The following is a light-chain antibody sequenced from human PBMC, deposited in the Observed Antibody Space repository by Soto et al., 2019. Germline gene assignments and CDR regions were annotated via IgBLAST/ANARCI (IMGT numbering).Light chain of an antibody. CDR2: GAS. CDR1: QSVTKNY. Sequence: EIVLTQSPGTLSLPPGDRATLSCRASQSVTKNYVAWFQQKTGQAPRLLIYGASSRATGIPDRFSGSGSGTDFTLTISRLEPEDFAVYYCQQYGSLYTFGQGTKLEIK. CDR3: QQYGSLYT. J-gene: IGKJ2*01. V-gene: IGKV3-20*01.